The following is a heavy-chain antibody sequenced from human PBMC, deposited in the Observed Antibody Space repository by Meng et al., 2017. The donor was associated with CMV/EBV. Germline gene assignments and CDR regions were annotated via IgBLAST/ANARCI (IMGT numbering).Heavy chain of an antibody. D-gene: IGHD6-13*01. Sequence: ASVKVSCKTSGYTFTSYYMHWVRQAPGQGLEWMGIINPSGGSTSYAQKFQGRVTMTRDTSTSTVYMELSSLRSEDTAVYYCARSRPGIAAAFWGQGTLVTVSS. V-gene: IGHV1-46*01. CDR3: ARSRPGIAAAF. CDR1: GYTFTSYY. CDR2: INPSGGST. J-gene: IGHJ4*02.